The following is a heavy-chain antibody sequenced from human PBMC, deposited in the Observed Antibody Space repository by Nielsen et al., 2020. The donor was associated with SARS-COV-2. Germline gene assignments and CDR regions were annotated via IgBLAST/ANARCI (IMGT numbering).Heavy chain of an antibody. D-gene: IGHD3-10*01. J-gene: IGHJ3*02. CDR3: ARLRGEDDAFDI. V-gene: IGHV4-34*01. CDR1: GGSFSGYY. CDR2: INHSGST. Sequence: SETLSLTCAVYGGSFSGYYWSWIRQPPGKGLEWIGEINHSGSTNYNPSLKSRVTISVDTSKNQFSLKLSSVTAADTAVYYCARLRGEDDAFDIWGQGTMVTVSS.